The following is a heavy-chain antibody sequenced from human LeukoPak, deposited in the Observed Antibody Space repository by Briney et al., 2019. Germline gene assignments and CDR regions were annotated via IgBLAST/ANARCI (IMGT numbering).Heavy chain of an antibody. J-gene: IGHJ4*02. CDR3: AAVYDDSSGYPVDY. CDR1: GFTFTSSA. D-gene: IGHD3-22*01. Sequence: GTSVKVSCKASGFTFTSSAMQWVRQARGQRLEWIGWIVVGSGNTNYAQKFQERVTITRDMSTSTAYMGLGSLRSEDTAVYYCAAVYDDSSGYPVDYWGQGTLVTVSS. CDR2: IVVGSGNT. V-gene: IGHV1-58*02.